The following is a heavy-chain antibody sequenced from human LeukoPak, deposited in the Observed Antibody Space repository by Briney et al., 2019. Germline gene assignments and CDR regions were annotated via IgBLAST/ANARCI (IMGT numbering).Heavy chain of an antibody. V-gene: IGHV1-69*05. J-gene: IGHJ6*03. CDR1: GGTFISYA. CDR3: ARVVAARSNYYYYYYMDV. Sequence: ASVKVSCKASGGTFISYAISWVRQAPGQGLEWMGGIIPIFGTANYAQKFQGRVTITTDESTSTAYMELSSLRSEDTAVYYCARVVAARSNYYYYYYMDVWGKGTTVTVSS. CDR2: IIPIFGTA. D-gene: IGHD2-15*01.